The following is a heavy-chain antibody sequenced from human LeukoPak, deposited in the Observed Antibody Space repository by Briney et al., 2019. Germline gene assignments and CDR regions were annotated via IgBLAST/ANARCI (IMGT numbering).Heavy chain of an antibody. J-gene: IGHJ4*02. D-gene: IGHD1-26*01. CDR3: ARGSGSYLADFDY. CDR1: GGTFSSYA. V-gene: IGHV1-69*05. Sequence: SVKVSCKASGGTFSSYAISWVRQAPGQGLEWMGGIIPVFGTANYAQKFQGRVTITTDESTSTAYMELSSLRSEDTAVYYCARGSGSYLADFDYWGQGTLVTVSS. CDR2: IIPVFGTA.